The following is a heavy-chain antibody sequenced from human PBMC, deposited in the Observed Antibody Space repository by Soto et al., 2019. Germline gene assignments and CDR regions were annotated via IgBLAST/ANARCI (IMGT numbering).Heavy chain of an antibody. CDR3: ARHSRRYTFDY. J-gene: IGHJ4*02. CDR2: IYYSGST. Sequence: QLQLQESGPGLVKPSETLSLTYTVSGGSISSSSYYWGWIRQPPGKGLEWIGSIYYSGSTYYNPSLKSRVTISIDTSKNQFSLKLSSVTAADTAVYYCARHSRRYTFDYWGQGTLVTVSS. V-gene: IGHV4-39*01. D-gene: IGHD1-20*01. CDR1: GGSISSSSYY.